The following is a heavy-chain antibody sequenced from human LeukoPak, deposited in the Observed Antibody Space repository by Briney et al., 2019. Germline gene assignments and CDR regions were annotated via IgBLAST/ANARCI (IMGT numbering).Heavy chain of an antibody. Sequence: SETLSLTCAVYGRSFSGYYWTWIRQPPGKGLEWIGEINQSGGANYNPSLKSRVTISVDTSKKHFSLNLNPVTAADTAVYYCASGGVGDRLGYWGQGTLVIVSS. J-gene: IGHJ4*02. D-gene: IGHD3-10*01. CDR2: INQSGGA. CDR1: GRSFSGYY. V-gene: IGHV4-34*01. CDR3: ASGGVGDRLGY.